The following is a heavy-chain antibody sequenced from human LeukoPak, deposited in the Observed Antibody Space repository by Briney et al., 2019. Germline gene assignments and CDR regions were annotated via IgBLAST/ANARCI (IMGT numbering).Heavy chain of an antibody. CDR1: GYIFKEVS. J-gene: IGHJ4*01. D-gene: IGHD3-16*01. V-gene: IGHV1-24*01. CDR2: SDPENGKT. CDR3: AIDTVYYDPPSY. Sequence: ASVKVSCKVAGYIFKEVSMHWVRHPPGKGLEWVGGSDPENGKTVYAQNFQGRVTMTEDTSTDPAYMELTSLTSDDTAIYYCAIDTVYYDPPSYWGQGTLVTVSS.